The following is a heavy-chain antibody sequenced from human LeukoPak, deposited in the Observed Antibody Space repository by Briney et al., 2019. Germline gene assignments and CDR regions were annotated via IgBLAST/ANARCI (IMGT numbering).Heavy chain of an antibody. V-gene: IGHV3-30*02. CDR3: AKDNYDYGDYDGGDY. J-gene: IGHJ4*02. D-gene: IGHD4-17*01. Sequence: PGGSLRLSCAASGFTFSSYGMHWVRQAPGKGLEWVAFIRYDGSNKYYADSVKGRFTISRDNSKNTLYLQMNSLRAEDTVVYYCAKDNYDYGDYDGGDYWGQGTLVTVSS. CDR2: IRYDGSNK. CDR1: GFTFSSYG.